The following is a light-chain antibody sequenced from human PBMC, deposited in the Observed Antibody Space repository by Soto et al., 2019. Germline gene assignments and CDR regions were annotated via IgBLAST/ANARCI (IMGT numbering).Light chain of an antibody. J-gene: IGLJ1*01. V-gene: IGLV2-8*01. CDR2: QVT. Sequence: QCVLTQPPSASGSPGQSVTISCAGTINDVGGYNYVSWYQQHPGKVPQLMIYQVTKRPSGVPDRFSASKSDTTASLTISGLQAEDEGDYYCMSYAGGNRFVFGTGTKV. CDR1: INDVGGYNY. CDR3: MSYAGGNRFV.